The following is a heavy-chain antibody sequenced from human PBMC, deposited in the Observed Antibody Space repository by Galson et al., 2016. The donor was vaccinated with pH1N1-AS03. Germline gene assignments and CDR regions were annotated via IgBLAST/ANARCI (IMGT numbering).Heavy chain of an antibody. CDR1: GGSFPGYC. CDR2: FNHPGIT. V-gene: IGHV4-34*01. J-gene: IGHJ2*01. CDR3: ARQYYYDVDLDHWYFDL. Sequence: LCLTCAVYGGSFPGYCWSWIRETPGKGLAWIGEFNHPGITDYNPSPKRRVTISVDTSKKQFSLKLTSVTAADTAVYYRARQYYYDVDLDHWYFDLWGRGTLVTVPS. D-gene: IGHD3-22*01.